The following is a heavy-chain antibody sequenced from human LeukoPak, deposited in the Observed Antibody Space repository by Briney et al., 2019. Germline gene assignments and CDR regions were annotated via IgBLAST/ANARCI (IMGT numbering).Heavy chain of an antibody. D-gene: IGHD6-13*01. Sequence: GESLKISCEASGYSFTTYWIGWVRQMPGKGLEWMGIIYAGDSETRYSPSFQGQVTISVDKSIITAYLQWSSLKASDTAMYYCARSRGGIAAAGSYYYGMDVWGQGTTVTVSS. CDR2: IYAGDSET. CDR3: ARSRGGIAAAGSYYYGMDV. J-gene: IGHJ6*02. V-gene: IGHV5-51*01. CDR1: GYSFTTYW.